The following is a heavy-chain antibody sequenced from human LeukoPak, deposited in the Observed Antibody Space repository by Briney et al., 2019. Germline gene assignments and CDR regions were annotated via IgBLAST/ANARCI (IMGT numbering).Heavy chain of an antibody. CDR3: AKAYDFWSGIDY. Sequence: GRSLRLSCAASGFTFSSYAMHWVRQAPGKGLEWVAVISYDGSNKYYADSVKGRFTISRDNSKNTLYLQMNSLRAEDTAVYYCAKAYDFWSGIDYWGQGTLVTVSS. D-gene: IGHD3-3*01. CDR2: ISYDGSNK. V-gene: IGHV3-30*04. J-gene: IGHJ4*02. CDR1: GFTFSSYA.